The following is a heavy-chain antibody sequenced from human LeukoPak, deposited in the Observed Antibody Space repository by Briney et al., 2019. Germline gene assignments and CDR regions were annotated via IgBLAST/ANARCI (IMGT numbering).Heavy chain of an antibody. J-gene: IGHJ4*02. CDR3: ARVFFKIDYYFDY. CDR2: IYHSGST. Sequence: SETLSLTCTVSGGSISSGGYYWSWIRQPPGKGLEWIGYIYHSGSTYYDPSLKSRVTISVDRSKNQFSLKLSSVTAADTAVYYCARVFFKIDYYFDYWGQGTLVTVSS. V-gene: IGHV4-30-2*01. CDR1: GGSISSGGYY. D-gene: IGHD2/OR15-2a*01.